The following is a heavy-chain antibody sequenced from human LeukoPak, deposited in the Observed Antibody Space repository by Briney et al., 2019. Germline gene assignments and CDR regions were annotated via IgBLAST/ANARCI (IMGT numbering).Heavy chain of an antibody. CDR1: GFSVSSNY. J-gene: IGHJ4*02. CDR2: IYNSGNT. CDR3: AGPRFGELLYDY. Sequence: GSLRLSCAASGFSVSSNYMSWVRQAPGKGLEWVSLIYNSGNTYYADSVKGRFTISRDNSKNTLYLQMNSLRAEDTAVYYCAGPRFGELLYDYWGQGTLVTVSS. V-gene: IGHV3-53*01. D-gene: IGHD3-10*01.